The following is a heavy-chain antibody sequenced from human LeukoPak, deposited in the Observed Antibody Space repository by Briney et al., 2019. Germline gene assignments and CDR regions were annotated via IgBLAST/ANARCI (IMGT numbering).Heavy chain of an antibody. CDR1: GFTFSNHN. J-gene: IGHJ1*01. Sequence: GGSLRLSCAASGFTFSNHNMDWVRQAPGKGLEWISYISGRGEAIFYADSVQGRFTISRDNAKNSMYLHINSLRAEDTAAYYCARGGDTMIVEIQYFQHWGQGTLVTVSS. CDR2: ISGRGEAI. V-gene: IGHV3-48*03. CDR3: ARGGDTMIVEIQYFQH. D-gene: IGHD3-22*01.